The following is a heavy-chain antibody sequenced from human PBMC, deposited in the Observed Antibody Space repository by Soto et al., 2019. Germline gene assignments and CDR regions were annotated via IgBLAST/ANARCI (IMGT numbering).Heavy chain of an antibody. Sequence: GGSLRLSCAASGFTFDDYGMSWVRQAPGKGLEWVSGINWNGGSTGYADSVKGRFTISRDNAKNSLYLQMNSLRAEDTALYYCARAGLPGYCSSTSCYVAGMDVWGQGTTVTVSS. CDR3: ARAGLPGYCSSTSCYVAGMDV. CDR1: GFTFDDYG. J-gene: IGHJ6*02. CDR2: INWNGGST. D-gene: IGHD2-2*03. V-gene: IGHV3-20*04.